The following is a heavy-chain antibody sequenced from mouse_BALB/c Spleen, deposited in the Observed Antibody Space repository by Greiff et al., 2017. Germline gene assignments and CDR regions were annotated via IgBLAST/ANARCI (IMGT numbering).Heavy chain of an antibody. CDR1: GFAFSSYD. D-gene: IGHD1-1*01. CDR3: ARQGGSSYYYAMDY. V-gene: IGHV5-12-1*01. CDR2: ISSGGGST. Sequence: EVQVVESGGGLVKPGGSLKLSCAASGFAFSSYDMSWVRQTPEKRLEWVAYISSGGGSTYYPDTVKGRFTISRDNAKNTLYLQMSSLKSEDTAMYYCARQGGSSYYYAMDYWGQGTSVTVSS. J-gene: IGHJ4*01.